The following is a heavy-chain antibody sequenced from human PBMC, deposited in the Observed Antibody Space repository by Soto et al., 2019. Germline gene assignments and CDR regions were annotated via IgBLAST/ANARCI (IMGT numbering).Heavy chain of an antibody. CDR1: GGTVSSYS. D-gene: IGHD3-22*01. J-gene: IGHJ6*02. V-gene: IGHV1-69*18. CDR3: TRAVVLTFTRYYDMDV. Sequence: QVQLVQSGAEVKTPGSLVKVSCKASGGTVSSYSINWVRQAPGQGLEWMGRLIPMFGTTDYAQRFQGRVTFTADESTSTASMEVTNLTSEDTAVYYCTRAVVLTFTRYYDMDVWGQGTTVTVSS. CDR2: LIPMFGTT.